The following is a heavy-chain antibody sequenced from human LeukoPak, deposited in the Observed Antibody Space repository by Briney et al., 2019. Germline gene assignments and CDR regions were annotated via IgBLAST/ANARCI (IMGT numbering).Heavy chain of an antibody. CDR2: ISYDGSNK. V-gene: IGHV3-30*04. D-gene: IGHD3-9*01. J-gene: IGHJ4*02. Sequence: PGGSLRLSCAASGFTFSSYAMHWVRQAPGKGLEWVTVISYDGSNKYYADSVKGRFTISRDNSKNTLYLQMNSLRAEDTAVYYCARDFGYDILTGYYFDYWGQGTLVTVSS. CDR1: GFTFSSYA. CDR3: ARDFGYDILTGYYFDY.